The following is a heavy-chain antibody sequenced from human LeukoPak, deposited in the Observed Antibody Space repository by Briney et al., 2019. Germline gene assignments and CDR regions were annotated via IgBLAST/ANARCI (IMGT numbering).Heavy chain of an antibody. D-gene: IGHD4/OR15-4a*01. Sequence: ASVKVSCKASGYTFSTYDINWVRQAPGQGLEWMGWMNVNGGEAGYAQKFQGRVTMTRDTSTNTAYMEVSSLTSEDSAIYYCARETILGAITGWFDPWGQGTLVIVSS. CDR2: MNVNGGEA. V-gene: IGHV1-8*01. J-gene: IGHJ5*02. CDR1: GYTFSTYD. CDR3: ARETILGAITGWFDP.